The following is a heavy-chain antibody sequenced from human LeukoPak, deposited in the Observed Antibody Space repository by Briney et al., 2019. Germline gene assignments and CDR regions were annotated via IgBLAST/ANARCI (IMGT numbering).Heavy chain of an antibody. V-gene: IGHV4-61*08. CDR3: ARAVHYYDRLDY. D-gene: IGHD3-22*01. Sequence: SETLSLTCTVSGDSISSGGYFWSWIRQHPGKGLEWIGYIYYSGSTNYNPSLKSRVTISVDTSKNQFSLKLSSVTAADSAVYYCARAVHYYDRLDYWGQGTLVTVSS. J-gene: IGHJ4*02. CDR2: IYYSGST. CDR1: GDSISSGGYF.